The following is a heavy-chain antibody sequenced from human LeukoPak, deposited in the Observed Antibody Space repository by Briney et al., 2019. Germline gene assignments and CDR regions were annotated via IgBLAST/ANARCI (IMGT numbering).Heavy chain of an antibody. CDR1: GFTFSSYS. J-gene: IGHJ5*02. Sequence: GGSLRLSCAASGFTFSSYSMNWVCQAPGKGLEWVSSISSSSSYIYYADSVKGRFTISRDNAKNSLYLQMNSLRAEDTAVYYCARDSRRHWFDPWGQGTLVTVSS. V-gene: IGHV3-21*01. CDR2: ISSSSSYI. CDR3: ARDSRRHWFDP.